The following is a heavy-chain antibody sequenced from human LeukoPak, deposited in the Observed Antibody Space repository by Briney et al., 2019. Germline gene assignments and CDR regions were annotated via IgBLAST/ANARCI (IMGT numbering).Heavy chain of an antibody. D-gene: IGHD2-2*01. V-gene: IGHV3-21*01. CDR1: GFTFSSYS. CDR3: AREDIVVPPGGMDV. CDR2: ISSSSSYI. Sequence: GGSLRLSCAASGFTFSSYSMNWVRQAPGKGLEWVSSISSSSSYIYYADSVKGRFTISRDNAKNSLYLQMNSLRAEDTAVYYCAREDIVVPPGGMDVWGQGTTVTVSS. J-gene: IGHJ6*02.